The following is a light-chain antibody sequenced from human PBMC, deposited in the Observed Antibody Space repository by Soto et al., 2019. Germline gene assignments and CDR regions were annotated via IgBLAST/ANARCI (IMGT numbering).Light chain of an antibody. J-gene: IGKJ2*01. V-gene: IGKV3-20*01. Sequence: EIVLTQSPGTLSLSSGERATLSYRASQSISSYYLAWYQQKPGQAPRLLIYGVSSRATGIPDRFSGSGSGTDFTLTISSLEPEDFAVYYCHQYGSSPPYTFGQGTKLEIK. CDR2: GVS. CDR3: HQYGSSPPYT. CDR1: QSISSYY.